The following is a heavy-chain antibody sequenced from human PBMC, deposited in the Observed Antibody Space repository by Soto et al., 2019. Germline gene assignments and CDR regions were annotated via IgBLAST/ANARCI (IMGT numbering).Heavy chain of an antibody. CDR3: ALTDFYSDSSGLIDP. CDR2: ISYDGSNK. D-gene: IGHD3-22*01. CDR1: GFTFSSYG. J-gene: IGHJ5*02. Sequence: PGGSLRLSCAASGFTFSSYGMHWVRQAPGKGLEWVAVISYDGSNKYYADSVKGRFTISRDNSKNTLDLQMNSLRAEDKAVYYCALTDFYSDSSGLIDPWGQGTLVTVSS. V-gene: IGHV3-30*03.